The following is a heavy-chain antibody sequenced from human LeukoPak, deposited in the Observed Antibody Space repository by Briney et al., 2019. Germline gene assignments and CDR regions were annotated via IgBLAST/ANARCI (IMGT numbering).Heavy chain of an antibody. V-gene: IGHV3-23*01. Sequence: GGSLRLSCAASGFTFTSYAMSWVRQAPGKGLEWVSAISGSARSTFYADSVKGRFTISRDNSKDMVYLHMNSLRAEDTAIYYRAKDLTSYDYGDYGGSDYWGQGTLVTVSS. CDR3: AKDLTSYDYGDYGGSDY. CDR2: ISGSARST. J-gene: IGHJ4*02. CDR1: GFTFTSYA. D-gene: IGHD4-17*01.